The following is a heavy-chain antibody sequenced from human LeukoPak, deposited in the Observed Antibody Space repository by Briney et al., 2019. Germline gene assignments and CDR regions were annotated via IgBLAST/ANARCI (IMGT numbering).Heavy chain of an antibody. D-gene: IGHD3-9*01. J-gene: IGHJ4*02. Sequence: GGSLRLSCATSGFTFMNYAMSWVRQAPGKGLEWVSGISGSGGSTYYADSLKGRFTISRDNSKDTLYVQMNSLRAEDTAVYYCAKWGRTYDILTGYSYWGQGTLVTVSS. CDR3: AKWGRTYDILTGYSY. V-gene: IGHV3-23*01. CDR2: ISGSGGST. CDR1: GFTFMNYA.